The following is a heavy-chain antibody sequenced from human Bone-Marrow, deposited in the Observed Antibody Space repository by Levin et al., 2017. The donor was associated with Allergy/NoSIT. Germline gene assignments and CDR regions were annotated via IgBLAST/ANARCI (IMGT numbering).Heavy chain of an antibody. CDR1: GGSISSGSYY. Sequence: SETLSLTCTVSGGSISSGSYYWSWIRQPAGKGLEWIGRIYTSGSTNYNPSLKSRVTISVDTSKNQFSLKLSSVTAADTAVYYCARGVVARSFVGLDYYYYYMDVWGKGTTVTVSS. CDR2: IYTSGST. V-gene: IGHV4-61*02. J-gene: IGHJ6*03. CDR3: ARGVVARSFVGLDYYYYYMDV. D-gene: IGHD2-15*01.